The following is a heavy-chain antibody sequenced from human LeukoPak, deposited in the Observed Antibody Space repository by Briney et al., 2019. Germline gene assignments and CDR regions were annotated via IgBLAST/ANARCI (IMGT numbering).Heavy chain of an antibody. Sequence: GGSLRLSCAASGFSFRTYWMTWVGQAPGKGLEWVANLSPEGSDKFYVDSVKGRFTIFRDNAKSSVYLQMSSLRVEDTAVYYCARDAYTSASDSWGQGTLVSVSS. CDR3: ARDAYTSASDS. CDR2: LSPEGSDK. D-gene: IGHD3-16*01. CDR1: GFSFRTYW. V-gene: IGHV3-7*01. J-gene: IGHJ5*01.